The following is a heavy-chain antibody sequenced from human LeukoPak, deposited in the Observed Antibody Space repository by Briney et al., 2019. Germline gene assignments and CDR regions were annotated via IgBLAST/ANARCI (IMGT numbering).Heavy chain of an antibody. Sequence: PSETLSLTCIVSGGSISSSRYYWGWIRQPPGKGLEWIGSIYYSGSTYYNPSLKSRVTISVDTSKNQFCLKLSSVTAADTAVYYCARSHMVRGVHDAFDIWGQATMVTVSS. J-gene: IGHJ3*02. CDR3: ARSHMVRGVHDAFDI. CDR2: IYYSGST. D-gene: IGHD3-10*01. V-gene: IGHV4-39*01. CDR1: GGSISSSRYY.